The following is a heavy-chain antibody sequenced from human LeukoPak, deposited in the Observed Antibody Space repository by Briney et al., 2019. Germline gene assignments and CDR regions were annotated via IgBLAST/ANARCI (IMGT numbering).Heavy chain of an antibody. V-gene: IGHV3-30*18. Sequence: PGGSLRLSCAASGFTFSSYGMHWVRQAPGKGLEWVAVISYDGSNKYYADSVKGRFTISRDNSKNTLYLQMNSLRAEDTAVYYCAKDTAPRGDYLWHYFDYWGQGTLATVSS. D-gene: IGHD4-17*01. CDR1: GFTFSSYG. J-gene: IGHJ4*02. CDR2: ISYDGSNK. CDR3: AKDTAPRGDYLWHYFDY.